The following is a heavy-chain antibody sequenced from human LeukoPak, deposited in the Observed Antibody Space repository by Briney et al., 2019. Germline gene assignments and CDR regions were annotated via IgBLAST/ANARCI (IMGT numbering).Heavy chain of an antibody. D-gene: IGHD1-26*01. J-gene: IGHJ4*02. CDR1: GFTFSSYS. V-gene: IGHV3-21*06. Sequence: GGSLRLSCTASGFTFSSYSMNWVRQAPGKGLEWVSSMSSSSSYINYADSVKGRFTISRDNAKNTLYLQMNSLRAEDTAVYYCARDGWVDYLGQGTLVTVSS. CDR3: ARDGWVDY. CDR2: MSSSSSYI.